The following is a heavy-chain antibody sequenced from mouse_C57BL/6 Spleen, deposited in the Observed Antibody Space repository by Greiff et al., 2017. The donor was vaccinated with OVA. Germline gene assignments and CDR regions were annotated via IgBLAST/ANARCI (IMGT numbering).Heavy chain of an antibody. CDR1: GYSITSGYY. J-gene: IGHJ2*01. Sequence: EVKLMESGPGLVKPSQSLSLTCSVTGYSITSGYYWNWIRQFPGNKLEWMGYISYDGSNNYNPSLKNRISITRDTSKNQFFLKLNSVTTEDTATYYCARDYYYGSSWDYWGQGTTLTVSS. V-gene: IGHV3-6*01. CDR2: ISYDGSN. D-gene: IGHD1-1*01. CDR3: ARDYYYGSSWDY.